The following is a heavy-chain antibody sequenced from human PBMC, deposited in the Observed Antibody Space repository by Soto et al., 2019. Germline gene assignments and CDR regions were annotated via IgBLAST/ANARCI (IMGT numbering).Heavy chain of an antibody. J-gene: IGHJ6*03. CDR2: ISGSGRTT. CDR3: AKFRGPSYSYYYMDV. V-gene: IGHV3-23*01. D-gene: IGHD3-16*01. CDR1: GFTFGTYA. Sequence: EVQLLESGGGLVQPGGSLRLSCAASGFTFGTYAMKWLRQAPGRGLECVSCISGSGRTTYYADSVKGRFTVSRDNSKNPMYLQMNSLRAEDTALYYCAKFRGPSYSYYYMDVWGKGTTVTVSS.